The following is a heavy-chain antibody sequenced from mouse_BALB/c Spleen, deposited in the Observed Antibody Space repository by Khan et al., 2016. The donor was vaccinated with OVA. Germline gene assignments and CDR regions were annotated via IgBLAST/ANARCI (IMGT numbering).Heavy chain of an antibody. V-gene: IGHV2-9*02. J-gene: IGHJ2*01. D-gene: IGHD1-3*01. Sequence: QVQLKQSGPGLVAPSQTLSLTCTVSGYSLTSYGVHWVRQPPGKGLEWMGVILAGGSTNYNSALMSRLSNSKDNSKSQVFLKMNSLPTYDTAKYYCARLEDIWGQGTTLTVSS. CDR3: ARLEDI. CDR1: GYSLTSYG. CDR2: ILAGGST.